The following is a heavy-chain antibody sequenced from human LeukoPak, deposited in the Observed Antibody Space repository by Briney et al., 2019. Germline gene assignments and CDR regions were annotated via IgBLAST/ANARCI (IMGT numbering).Heavy chain of an antibody. CDR1: GYTFSSYG. CDR3: ARARGPSIHMAHYFDY. J-gene: IGHJ4*02. CDR2: ISAYNDDT. D-gene: IGHD5-24*01. V-gene: IGHV1-18*01. Sequence: ASVKVSCKASGYTFSSYGISWMRQAPGQGLEWMGWISAYNDDTNYAQKLQGRVTVTTDTSTSTAYMELRSLRSDDTALYYCARARGPSIHMAHYFDYWGQGTLVTVSS.